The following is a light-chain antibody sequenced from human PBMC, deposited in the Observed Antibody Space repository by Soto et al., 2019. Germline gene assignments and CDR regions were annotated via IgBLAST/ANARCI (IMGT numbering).Light chain of an antibody. CDR2: TNN. V-gene: IGLV1-44*01. CDR3: ATWDDSLKGV. J-gene: IGLJ1*01. CDR1: TSNIGSHS. Sequence: QSVLTQPPSASGTPGQRVTISCSGSTSNIGSHSVNWYQHVPGTAPKLLITTNNQRPSGVPDRFSGFKSGSSASLVISDLQSDDEADYYCATWDDSLKGVFGTGTKV.